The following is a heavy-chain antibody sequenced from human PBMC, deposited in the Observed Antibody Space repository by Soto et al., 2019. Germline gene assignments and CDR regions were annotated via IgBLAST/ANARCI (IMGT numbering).Heavy chain of an antibody. CDR2: INAGNGNT. Sequence: VASVKVSCKASGYTFTSYAMHWVRQAPGQRLEWMGWINAGNGNTKYSQKFQGRVTITRDTSASTAYMELSSLGSEDTAVYYCARGVDTAMVTSNYYYYGMDVWGQGTTVTV. D-gene: IGHD5-18*01. V-gene: IGHV1-3*01. J-gene: IGHJ6*02. CDR3: ARGVDTAMVTSNYYYYGMDV. CDR1: GYTFTSYA.